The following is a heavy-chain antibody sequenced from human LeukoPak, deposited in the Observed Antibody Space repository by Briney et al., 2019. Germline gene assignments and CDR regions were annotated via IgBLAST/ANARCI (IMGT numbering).Heavy chain of an antibody. CDR2: IYDSGST. J-gene: IGHJ6*02. CDR1: GDSIRSYY. D-gene: IGHD2/OR15-2a*01. V-gene: IGHV4-59*01. CDR3: AKGGSTNFYYGDV. Sequence: PSETLSLTCTVSGDSIRSYYWSWIRQPPGKGLEWIGDIYDSGSTRYNTSLESRVTISVDTSKNQFSLKLSSVTAADTAVYYCAKGGSTNFYYGDVWGQGTTVTVSS.